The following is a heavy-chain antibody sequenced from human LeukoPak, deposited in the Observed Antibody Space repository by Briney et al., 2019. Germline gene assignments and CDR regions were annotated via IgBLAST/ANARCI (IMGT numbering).Heavy chain of an antibody. CDR1: GFTFSTYW. J-gene: IGHJ4*02. CDR3: AKGGSKAPDY. D-gene: IGHD4-11*01. V-gene: IGHV3-7*01. CDR2: IKEDGSEK. Sequence: GGSLRLSCAASGFTFSTYWMSWVRQAPGKGLEWVANIKEDGSEKYYGDSVKGRFTISRDNAKNSLYLQMNSLRAEDTAAYYCAKGGSKAPDYWGQGTLVTVSS.